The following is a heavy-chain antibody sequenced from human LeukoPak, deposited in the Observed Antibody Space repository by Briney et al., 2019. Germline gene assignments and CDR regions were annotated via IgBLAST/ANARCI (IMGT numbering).Heavy chain of an antibody. CDR3: ASPPSRQTQLVHPYYFDY. D-gene: IGHD6-6*01. CDR1: GGSTSSSTYY. CDR2: IYYTGST. V-gene: IGHV4-39*01. J-gene: IGHJ4*02. Sequence: PSETLSLTCTVSGGSTSSSTYYWGWIRQPPGKDLEWIGSIYYTGSTYYNPSLKSRVTISVDTSKNQFSLKLSSVTAADTAVYYCASPPSRQTQLVHPYYFDYWGQGTLVTVSS.